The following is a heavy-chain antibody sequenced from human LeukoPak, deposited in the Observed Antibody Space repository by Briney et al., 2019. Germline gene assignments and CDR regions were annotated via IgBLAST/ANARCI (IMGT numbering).Heavy chain of an antibody. CDR3: AKGPRTMVVVVIDY. CDR2: ISGSGGST. CDR1: GFSFSSSV. J-gene: IGHJ4*02. V-gene: IGHV3-23*01. D-gene: IGHD3-22*01. Sequence: PGGSLRLSCAASGFSFSSSVMSWVRQAPGKGLEWVSAISGSGGSTYYADSVKGRFTISRDNSKNTLYLQMNSLRAEDTAVYYCAKGPRTMVVVVIDYWGQGTLVTVSS.